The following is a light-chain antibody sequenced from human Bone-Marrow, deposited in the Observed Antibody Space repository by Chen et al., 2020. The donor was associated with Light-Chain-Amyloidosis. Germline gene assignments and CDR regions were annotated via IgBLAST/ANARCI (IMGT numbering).Light chain of an antibody. CDR2: DVS. Sequence: QAALTQPRSLSGSPGQSVSISCTGTSSDVGGYDFVSWYQKHPVKAPKLMIYDVSKRPSGVPDRFSGSKSGNTASLTISGLQADDEADYYCCSYAGSYSLYVFGSGTKVTVL. CDR1: SSDVGGYDF. V-gene: IGLV2-11*01. CDR3: CSYAGSYSLYV. J-gene: IGLJ1*01.